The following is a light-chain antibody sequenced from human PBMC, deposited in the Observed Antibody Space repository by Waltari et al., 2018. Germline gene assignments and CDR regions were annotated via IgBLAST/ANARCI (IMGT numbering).Light chain of an antibody. V-gene: IGKV1-5*01. J-gene: IGKJ2*01. CDR1: QRINTW. CDR3: QQYYRYYT. Sequence: IQMTQSPSALSASVGDRVTITCRASQRINTWMAWYQQRPGKAPKVLIYDVSTLESGVPSRFSGSGSGTEFTLAINNQQPEDFATYYCQQYYRYYTFGQGTKLEIK. CDR2: DVS.